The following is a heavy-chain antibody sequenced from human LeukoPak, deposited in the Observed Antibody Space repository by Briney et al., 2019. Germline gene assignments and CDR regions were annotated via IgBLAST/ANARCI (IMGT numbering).Heavy chain of an antibody. D-gene: IGHD2-8*01. CDR1: GGSFSGYY. CDR3: ARGDAD. J-gene: IGHJ4*02. V-gene: IGHV4-34*01. Sequence: SETLSLTCAVYGGSFSGYYWSWIRQPPGKGLEWIGEINHSGSANYNPSLKSRVTISVDTSKNQFSLKLSSVTAADTAVYYCARGDADWGQGTLVTVSS. CDR2: INHSGSA.